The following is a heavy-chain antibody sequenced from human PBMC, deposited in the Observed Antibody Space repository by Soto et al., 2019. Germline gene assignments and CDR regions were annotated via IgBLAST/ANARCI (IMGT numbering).Heavy chain of an antibody. CDR1: GGTFSSYA. CDR3: ARGYDSSGPYMSQAIYYFDY. V-gene: IGHV1-69*01. D-gene: IGHD3-22*01. J-gene: IGHJ4*02. CDR2: SIPIFGTA. Sequence: QVQLVQSGAEVKKPGSSVKVSCKASGGTFSSYAISWVRQAPGQGLEWMGGSIPIFGTANYAQKFQGRVTITADESTSTAYMELSSLRSEDTAVYYCARGYDSSGPYMSQAIYYFDYWGQGTLVTVSS.